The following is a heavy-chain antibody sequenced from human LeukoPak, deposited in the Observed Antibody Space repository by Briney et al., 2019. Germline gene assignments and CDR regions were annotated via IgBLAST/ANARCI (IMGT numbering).Heavy chain of an antibody. CDR3: ARDRGLSYYYDSSGENWFDP. V-gene: IGHV4-38-2*02. CDR2: IYHSGST. J-gene: IGHJ5*02. Sequence: SETLSLTCTVSGYSISSGYYWGWIRQPPGKGLEWIGSIYHSGSTYYNPSLKSRVTISVDTSKNQFSLKLSSVTAADTAVYYCARDRGLSYYYDSSGENWFDPWGQGTLVTVSS. D-gene: IGHD3-22*01. CDR1: GYSISSGYY.